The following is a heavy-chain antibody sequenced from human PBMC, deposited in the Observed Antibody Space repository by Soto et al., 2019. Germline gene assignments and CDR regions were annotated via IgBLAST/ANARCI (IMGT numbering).Heavy chain of an antibody. V-gene: IGHV4-39*01. CDR3: ARHGSY. CDR1: GVSISSSSYY. Sequence: KPSETLSLTCAVSGVSISSSSYYWGWIRQPPGKGLEWIGTIYYGGSSYSNPSLKSRVTISLDTSKNQFSLTLTSATAADTAVYYCARHGSYWGQGTLVTVSS. CDR2: IYYGGSS. J-gene: IGHJ4*02.